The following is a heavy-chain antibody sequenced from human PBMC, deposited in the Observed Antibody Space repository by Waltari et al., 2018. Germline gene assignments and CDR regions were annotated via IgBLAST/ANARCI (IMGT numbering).Heavy chain of an antibody. CDR2: INPNSGGT. CDR3: ATDPGIAVADTFDY. CDR1: GYTFTGYY. V-gene: IGHV1-2*06. J-gene: IGHJ4*02. D-gene: IGHD6-19*01. Sequence: QVQLVQSGAEVKKPGASVKVSCKASGYTFTGYYMHWVRQAPGQGLEWMGRINPNSGGTNYAQKFQGRVTITADTSTDTAYMELSSLRSEDTAVYYCATDPGIAVADTFDYWGQGTLVTVSS.